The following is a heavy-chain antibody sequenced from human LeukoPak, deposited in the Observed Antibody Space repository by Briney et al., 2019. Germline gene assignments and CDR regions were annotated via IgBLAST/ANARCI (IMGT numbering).Heavy chain of an antibody. J-gene: IGHJ4*02. CDR3: ARGADTANDY. D-gene: IGHD4-17*01. V-gene: IGHV4-30-4*01. CDR2: IYAGGTT. Sequence: SETLSLTCSVSGDSIIGAEPYWHWIRQPPGKGLEWVGYIYAGGTTNYNPSLESRLTVSADTSKNQFSLRLTSVTAADTAVYYCARGADTANDYWGQGTLVTVSS. CDR1: GDSIIGAEPY.